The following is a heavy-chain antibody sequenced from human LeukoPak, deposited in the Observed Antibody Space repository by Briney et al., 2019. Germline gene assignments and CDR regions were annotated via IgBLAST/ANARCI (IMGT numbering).Heavy chain of an antibody. J-gene: IGHJ3*01. CDR3: AKDQYYYDSSGSPSVAFDV. CDR1: GFTFSSYA. Sequence: PGGSLRLSCAASGFTFSSYAMSWVRQAPGKGLEWVSAISGSGGSTYYADSVKGRFTISRDNPKSTMYLQMNSLRAEDTAIYYCAKDQYYYDSSGSPSVAFDVWGRGTMVTVSS. CDR2: ISGSGGST. V-gene: IGHV3-23*01. D-gene: IGHD3-22*01.